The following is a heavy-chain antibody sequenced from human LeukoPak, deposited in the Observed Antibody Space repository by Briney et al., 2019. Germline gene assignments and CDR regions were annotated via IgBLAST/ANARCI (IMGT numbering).Heavy chain of an antibody. V-gene: IGHV6-1*01. J-gene: IGHJ5*02. CDR1: GDSVSSNSAA. CDR3: VRASYGSGSSPS. D-gene: IGHD3-10*01. Sequence: SQTLSLTCAISGDSVSSNSAAWNWIRQSPSRGLEWLGRTCYRSKWFNDYAVSVKSRIIINPDTSKNQFSLQLNSVTPEDTAVYYCVRASYGSGSSPSWGQGTLVTVSS. CDR2: TCYRSKWFN.